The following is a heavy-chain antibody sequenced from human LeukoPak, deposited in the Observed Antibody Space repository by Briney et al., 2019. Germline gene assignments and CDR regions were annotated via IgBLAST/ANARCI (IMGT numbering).Heavy chain of an antibody. Sequence: PGGSLRLSCAASGFTFSDHHMSWIRQAPGKGLGWVSYISSSGSTIYYADSVKGRFTISRDNAKNSLYLQMNSLRAEDTAAFYCAREIPGAMNAFDIWGQGTMVTVSS. CDR2: ISSSGSTI. J-gene: IGHJ3*02. V-gene: IGHV3-11*04. CDR3: AREIPGAMNAFDI. D-gene: IGHD2-2*01. CDR1: GFTFSDHH.